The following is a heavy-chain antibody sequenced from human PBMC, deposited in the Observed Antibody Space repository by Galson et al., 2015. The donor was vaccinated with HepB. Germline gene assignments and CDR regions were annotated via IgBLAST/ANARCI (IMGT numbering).Heavy chain of an antibody. Sequence: SLRLSCAASGFTFSSYSMNWVRQAPGKGLEWVSSISSSSSYIYYSDSVKGRFTISRDNAKNSLYLQMNSLRAEDTAVYYCARLAYYDFWSGYYYYYYYMDVWGKGTTVTVSS. CDR3: ARLAYYDFWSGYYYYYYYMDV. D-gene: IGHD3-3*01. J-gene: IGHJ6*03. CDR2: ISSSSSYI. V-gene: IGHV3-21*01. CDR1: GFTFSSYS.